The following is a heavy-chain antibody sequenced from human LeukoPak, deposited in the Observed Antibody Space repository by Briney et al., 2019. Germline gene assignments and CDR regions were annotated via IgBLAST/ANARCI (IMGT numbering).Heavy chain of an antibody. D-gene: IGHD3-10*01. CDR1: GGSISSYY. CDR3: ARDRDLWFGEPTLDY. CDR2: IYTSGST. J-gene: IGHJ4*02. V-gene: IGHV4-4*07. Sequence: SETLSLTCTVSGGSISSYYWSWIRQPAGKGLEWIGRIYTSGSTNYNPSLKSRVTMSVDTSKNQFSLKLSSVTAADTAVYYCARDRDLWFGEPTLDYWGQGTLVTVSS.